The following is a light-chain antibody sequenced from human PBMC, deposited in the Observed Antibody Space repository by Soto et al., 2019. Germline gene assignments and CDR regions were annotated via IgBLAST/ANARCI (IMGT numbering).Light chain of an antibody. V-gene: IGLV3-9*01. CDR1: NIGSKN. CDR3: QVWDSSTARV. Sequence: SYELTQPLSVSVAIRQTARSTCGGNNIGSKNVHWYQQKPGQAPVLVIYRDSNRPSGIPERFSGSNSGNTATLTISRAQAGDEADYYCQVWDSSTARVFGGGTKLTVL. J-gene: IGLJ3*02. CDR2: RDS.